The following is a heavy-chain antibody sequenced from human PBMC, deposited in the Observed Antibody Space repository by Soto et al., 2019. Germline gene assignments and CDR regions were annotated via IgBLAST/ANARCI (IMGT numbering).Heavy chain of an antibody. D-gene: IGHD2-21*01. CDR2: IYYNGYT. V-gene: IGHV4-59*08. CDR1: GGSISGYY. J-gene: IGHJ6*02. CDR3: TRHPPIARFENGLDV. Sequence: SETLSLTCSVSGGSISGYYWSWIRQPPGKGLEWIGYIYYNGYTIYSPSLNSRVTISVDTSKNQFSLKLTSVTAADTAMYYCTRHPPIARFENGLDVWGQGTTVT.